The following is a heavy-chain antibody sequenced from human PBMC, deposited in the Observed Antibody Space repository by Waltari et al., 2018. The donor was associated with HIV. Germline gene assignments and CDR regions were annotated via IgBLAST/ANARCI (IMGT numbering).Heavy chain of an antibody. J-gene: IGHJ4*02. Sequence: QLQLQESGPGLVKPSETLSLTRTVSGGSISSSSYYWGWIRQPPGKGLEWIGSINYSGATSYNPSHKVRVTISVDTSKNQFSLKLSSVTAADTAVYYCASRYCSSTSCPDYWGQGTLVTVSS. CDR1: GGSISSSSYY. CDR2: INYSGAT. CDR3: ASRYCSSTSCPDY. D-gene: IGHD2-2*01. V-gene: IGHV4-39*01.